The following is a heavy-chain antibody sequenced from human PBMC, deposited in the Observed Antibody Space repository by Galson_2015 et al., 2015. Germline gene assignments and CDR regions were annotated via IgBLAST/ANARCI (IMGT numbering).Heavy chain of an antibody. Sequence: SLRLSCAASGFTFSTSAMNWVRQAPGKGLEWVSLISGSGTTTYYTDSVGGRFTVSRDNSKNTLHLQMNSLRAEDTAIYYCVKFLRFYYMDVWGKGTTVTVSS. CDR1: GFTFSTSA. D-gene: IGHD4-17*01. J-gene: IGHJ6*03. CDR3: VKFLRFYYMDV. CDR2: ISGSGTTT. V-gene: IGHV3-23*01.